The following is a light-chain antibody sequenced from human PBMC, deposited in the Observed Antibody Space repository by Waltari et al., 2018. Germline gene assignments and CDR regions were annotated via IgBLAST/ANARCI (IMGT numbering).Light chain of an antibody. V-gene: IGLV2-14*03. J-gene: IGLJ1*01. CDR3: SSCAGPSSRV. Sequence: QSALTQPASVSGSPGQSITIPCTGTSSDVGRYDYVSWYQQHPGKAPKLMISDVSNRPSGVSDRFSGSKSGNTASLTISGLQAEDEADYYCSSCAGPSSRVFGTGTKVTVL. CDR1: SSDVGRYDY. CDR2: DVS.